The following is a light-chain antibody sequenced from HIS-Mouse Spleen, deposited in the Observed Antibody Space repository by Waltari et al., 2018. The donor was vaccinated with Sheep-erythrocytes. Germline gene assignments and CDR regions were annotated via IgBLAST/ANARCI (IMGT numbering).Light chain of an antibody. V-gene: IGLV3-1*01. CDR3: QAWDSSTAV. CDR2: KDS. Sequence: SYELTQPPSVSVSPGQTARITCSGDALPKQYAYWYQQKPGQAPVLVIYKDSERPSGIPERVSGSNSGNTATLTISGTQAMDEADYYCQAWDSSTAVFGGGTKLTVL. CDR1: ALPKQY. J-gene: IGLJ2*01.